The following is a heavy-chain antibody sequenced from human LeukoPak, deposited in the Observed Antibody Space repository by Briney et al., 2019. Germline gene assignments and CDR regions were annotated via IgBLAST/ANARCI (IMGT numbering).Heavy chain of an antibody. CDR1: GGSISSSSYY. Sequence: SETLSLTCTVSGGSISSSSYYWGWIRQPPGKGLEWIGRIYTSGSTNYNPSLKSRVTISVDTSKNQFSLKLSSVTAADTAVYYCVREDEPYYFDYWGQGTLVTVSS. CDR3: VREDEPYYFDY. V-gene: IGHV4-61*02. CDR2: IYTSGST. J-gene: IGHJ4*02.